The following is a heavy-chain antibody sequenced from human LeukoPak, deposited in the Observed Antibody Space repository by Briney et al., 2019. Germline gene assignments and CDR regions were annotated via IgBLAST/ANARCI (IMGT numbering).Heavy chain of an antibody. CDR3: ARDRAYRNYYMDV. Sequence: GGSLRLSCAASGFTVSSNYMSWVRQAPGKGLEWVSVIYSGGSTYYADPVKGRFTISRDNSKNTLYLQMNSLRAEDTAVYYCARDRAYRNYYMDVWGKGTTVTVSS. J-gene: IGHJ6*03. CDR2: IYSGGST. CDR1: GFTVSSNY. D-gene: IGHD3-10*01. V-gene: IGHV3-66*02.